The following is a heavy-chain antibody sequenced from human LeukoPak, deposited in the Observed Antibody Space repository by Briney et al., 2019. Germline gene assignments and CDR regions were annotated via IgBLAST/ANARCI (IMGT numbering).Heavy chain of an antibody. D-gene: IGHD2-15*01. J-gene: IGHJ3*02. CDR1: GYTLTELS. CDR2: FDPEDGET. Sequence: ASVKVSCKVSGYTLTELSMHWVRQAPGKGLEWMGGFDPEDGETIYAQKFQGRVTMTEDTSTDTAYMELSSRRSEDTAVYYCATRHPGYCSGGSCYYDAFDIWGQGTMVTVSS. CDR3: ATRHPGYCSGGSCYYDAFDI. V-gene: IGHV1-24*01.